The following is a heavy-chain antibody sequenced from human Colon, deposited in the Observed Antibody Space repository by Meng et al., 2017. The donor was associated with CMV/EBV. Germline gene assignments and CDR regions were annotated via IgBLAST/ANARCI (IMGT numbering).Heavy chain of an antibody. V-gene: IGHV4-59*08. CDR1: GGSISSYY. D-gene: IGHD3-10*01. CDR2: IYYSGST. J-gene: IGHJ4*02. Sequence: QVQLQESVPGLVKPSETLSLTCTLSGGSISSYYWSWIRQPPGKGLEWIGHIYYSGSTNYNPSLKSRVTISVDTSKNQFSLKLSSVTATDTAVYYCARQSGYCDYGGPGTMVTVS. CDR3: ARQSGYCDY.